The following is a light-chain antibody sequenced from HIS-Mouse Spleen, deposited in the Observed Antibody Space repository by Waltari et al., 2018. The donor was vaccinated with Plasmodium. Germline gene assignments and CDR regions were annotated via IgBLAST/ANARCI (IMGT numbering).Light chain of an antibody. J-gene: IGLJ1*01. CDR1: SSDFGSYTL. CDR3: CSYAGSSTYV. Sequence: QSDLTQPPSVSGSPGQSTPISCTGTSSDFGSYTLVSWYQQTPGKAPKLMIYEGSKRPSGVSNRYSGSKSGNTASLTISGLQAEDEADYYCCSYAGSSTYVFGTGTKVTVL. CDR2: EGS. V-gene: IGLV2-23*01.